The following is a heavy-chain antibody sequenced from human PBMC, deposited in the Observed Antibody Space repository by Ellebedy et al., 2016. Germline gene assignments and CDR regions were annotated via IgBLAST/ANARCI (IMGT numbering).Heavy chain of an antibody. CDR2: ISGTGTST. V-gene: IGHV3-23*01. J-gene: IGHJ4*02. Sequence: GESLKISXAASGFHFTNYPMSWVRQSPGRGLEWVSTISGTGTSTFYADPVRGRFTISRDNSKNAVFLQMQRLRVDDTAVYYCAKTYASGWGDYWGQGARVTVSS. CDR1: GFHFTNYP. CDR3: AKTYASGWGDY. D-gene: IGHD3-22*01.